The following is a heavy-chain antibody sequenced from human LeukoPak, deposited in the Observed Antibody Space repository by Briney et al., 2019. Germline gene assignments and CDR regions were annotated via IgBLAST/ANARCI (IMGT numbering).Heavy chain of an antibody. Sequence: LGESLKISCKGSGYSFTSYWIGWVRPMPGKGMEWMGIIYPGDSDTRYSPSFQGQDTISADMSISTASLQRSILKGSDTIMYYWARSSDFGSDYYTSPNWFDPWGQATLVTVSS. CDR2: IYPGDSDT. CDR1: GYSFTSYW. V-gene: IGHV5-51*01. J-gene: IGHJ5*02. D-gene: IGHD3-3*01. CDR3: ARSSDFGSDYYTSPNWFDP.